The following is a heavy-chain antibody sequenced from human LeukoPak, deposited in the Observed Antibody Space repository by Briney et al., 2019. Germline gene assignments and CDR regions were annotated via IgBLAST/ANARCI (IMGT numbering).Heavy chain of an antibody. V-gene: IGHV4-59*08. D-gene: IGHD2-15*01. J-gene: IGHJ4*02. CDR3: ARLMGVVAPDY. Sequence: SETLSLTCTVSGGPISSYYWSWIRQPPGKGLEWIGYIYYSGSTNYNPSLKSRVTISVDTSKNQFSLKLSSVTAADTAVYYCARLMGVVAPDYWGQGTLVTVSS. CDR2: IYYSGST. CDR1: GGPISSYY.